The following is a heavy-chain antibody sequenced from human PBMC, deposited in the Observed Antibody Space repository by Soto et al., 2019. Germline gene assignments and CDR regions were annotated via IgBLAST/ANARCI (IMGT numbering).Heavy chain of an antibody. J-gene: IGHJ6*02. V-gene: IGHV3-73*01. D-gene: IGHD6-13*01. CDR1: GFTFSGSA. Sequence: GGSLRLSCAASGFTFSGSAMHWVRQASGKGLEWVGRIRSKANSYATAYAASVKGRFTITRDDSKNTGYLKMNSLKTEDTALYYCTRQEGYGSSGYDLEGPAYYYYGMDVWGQGTTVTVSS. CDR2: IRSKANSYAT. CDR3: TRQEGYGSSGYDLEGPAYYYYGMDV.